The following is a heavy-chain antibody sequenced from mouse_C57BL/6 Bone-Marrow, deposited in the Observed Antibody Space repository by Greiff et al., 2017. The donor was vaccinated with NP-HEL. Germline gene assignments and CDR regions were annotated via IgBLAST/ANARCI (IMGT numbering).Heavy chain of an antibody. J-gene: IGHJ1*03. CDR2: IYPGGGDT. V-gene: IGHV1-80*01. D-gene: IGHD1-1*01. CDR3: ARLVTTVVATNFDV. Sequence: VQRLESGAELVKPGASVKISCKASGYAFRSYWMNWVKQRPGQGLEWIGQIYPGGGDTNYNGKFKGKATLTADKSSSTAYMQVSSLTSEDSAVYFGARLVTTVVATNFDVGGTGTTVTVTS. CDR1: GYAFRSYW.